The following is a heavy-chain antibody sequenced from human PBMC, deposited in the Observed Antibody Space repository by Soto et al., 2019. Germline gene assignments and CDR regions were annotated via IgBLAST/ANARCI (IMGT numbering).Heavy chain of an antibody. CDR3: AREGKIIANLDI. D-gene: IGHD6-13*01. J-gene: IGHJ3*02. CDR1: GGPFISYY. CDR2: IFYSGGT. Sequence: QVQLQEPGPGLWKPSGPLSLTCPVPGGPFISYYWSWFRQPPGRELEWIGYIFYSGGTNYNPSLKSRVTISVDTSKNQFSLKLSSVTAADTAVYYCAREGKIIANLDIWGQGTMVTVSS. V-gene: IGHV4-59*01.